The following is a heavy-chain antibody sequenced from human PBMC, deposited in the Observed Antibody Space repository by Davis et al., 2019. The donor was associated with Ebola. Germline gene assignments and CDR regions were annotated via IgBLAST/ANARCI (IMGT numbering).Heavy chain of an antibody. CDR1: GFTFSDYY. CDR3: TREFGGSYDY. Sequence: GGSLRLSCAASGFTFSDYYMSWVRQAPGKGLEWVGFIRSKAYGGTTEYAASVKGRFTISRDDSKSIAYLQMNNLKTDDTAFYYCTREFGGSYDYWGQGTLVTVSS. J-gene: IGHJ4*02. D-gene: IGHD1-26*01. V-gene: IGHV3-49*04. CDR2: IRSKAYGGTT.